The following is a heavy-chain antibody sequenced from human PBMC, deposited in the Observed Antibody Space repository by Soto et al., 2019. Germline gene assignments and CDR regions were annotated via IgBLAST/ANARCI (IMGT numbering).Heavy chain of an antibody. Sequence: QVQLVQSGAEVKKPGASVKVSCKASGYTFTSYDINWVRQATGQGLEWMGWMNPNSGNTGYAQKFQCRVTMTRNTSISTAYMELSSMRSEDTAVYYCGFALYNSPWYYGFDYWGQGTLVTFSS. D-gene: IGHD6-13*01. V-gene: IGHV1-8*01. J-gene: IGHJ4*02. CDR2: MNPNSGNT. CDR1: GYTFTSYD. CDR3: GFALYNSPWYYGFDY.